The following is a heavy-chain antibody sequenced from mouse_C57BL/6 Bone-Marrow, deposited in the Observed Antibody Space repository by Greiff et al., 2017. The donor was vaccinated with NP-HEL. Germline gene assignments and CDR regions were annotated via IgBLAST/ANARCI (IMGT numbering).Heavy chain of an antibody. D-gene: IGHD1-1*01. CDR2: IYPRSGNT. Sequence: VQLQQSGAELARPGASVKLSCKASGYTFTSYGISWVKQRAGQGLEWIGEIYPRSGNTYYNEKFKGKATLTADKSSSTASMELRSLTSEDSAVYVCERSGIYYYGRDWYLDVGGRGTTVTVSS. CDR3: ERSGIYYYGRDWYLDV. CDR1: GYTFTSYG. J-gene: IGHJ1*03. V-gene: IGHV1-81*01.